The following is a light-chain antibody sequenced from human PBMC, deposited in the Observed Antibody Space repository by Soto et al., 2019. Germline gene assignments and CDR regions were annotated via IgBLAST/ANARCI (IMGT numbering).Light chain of an antibody. CDR1: SSDIGGYNY. J-gene: IGLJ1*01. V-gene: IGLV2-11*01. CDR3: CSYAGSYTHV. CDR2: DVI. Sequence: VLTQPRSVSGSPGQSVTISCTGTSSDIGGYNYVSWYQQHPGKAPKLMIYDVIKRPSGVPDRFSGSKSGNTASLTIYGLQAEDEADYYCCSYAGSYTHVFGTGTKVTVL.